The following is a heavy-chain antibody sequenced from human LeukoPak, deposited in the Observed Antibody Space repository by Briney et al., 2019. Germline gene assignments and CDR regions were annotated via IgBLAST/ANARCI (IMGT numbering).Heavy chain of an antibody. V-gene: IGHV3-15*01. D-gene: IGHD1-26*01. CDR2: LKSKTDGGTT. Sequence: PGGSLRLSCAASGFTFSNAWMSWVRQAPGEGLEWVGRLKSKTDGGTTDYAAPVKGRFTISSDDSKNTLYLQMNSLKTEDTAVYYCTTDPWGGSYYFDYWGQGTLVTVSS. J-gene: IGHJ4*02. CDR1: GFTFSNAW. CDR3: TTDPWGGSYYFDY.